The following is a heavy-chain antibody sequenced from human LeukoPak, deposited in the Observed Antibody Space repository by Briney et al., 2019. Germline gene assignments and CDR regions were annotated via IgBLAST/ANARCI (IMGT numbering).Heavy chain of an antibody. J-gene: IGHJ4*02. CDR3: AVSLVANIFSDL. CDR2: IGSSGSYI. D-gene: IGHD5-12*01. Sequence: GGSLRLSCEVSGFTFSSYHMNWVRQAPGKGLEWVSSIGSSGSYIYYADSLTGRFTISRDNAKNSLYLQMNSLRAEDTAVYYCAVSLVANIFSDLWGQGTLVTVSS. CDR1: GFTFSSYH. V-gene: IGHV3-21*01.